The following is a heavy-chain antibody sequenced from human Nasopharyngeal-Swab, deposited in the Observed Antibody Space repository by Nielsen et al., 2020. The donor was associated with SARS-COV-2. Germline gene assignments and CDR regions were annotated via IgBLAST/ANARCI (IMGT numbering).Heavy chain of an antibody. V-gene: IGHV3-30*18. J-gene: IGHJ4*02. CDR2: ISYDGSNK. CDR1: GFTFSSYG. Sequence: LSLTCAASGFTFSSYGIHWVRQAPGKGLEWVAVISYDGSNKYYADSVKGRFTISRDNSKNTLYLQMNSLRAEDTAVYYCAKEDRRYCSSTSCRHFDYWGQGTLVTVSS. CDR3: AKEDRRYCSSTSCRHFDY. D-gene: IGHD2-2*01.